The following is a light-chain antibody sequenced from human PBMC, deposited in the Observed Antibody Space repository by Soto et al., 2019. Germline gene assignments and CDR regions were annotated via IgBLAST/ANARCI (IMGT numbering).Light chain of an antibody. CDR3: QKYNTAPQT. Sequence: DIQMTQSPSSLPASVGDRVTITCRASQGIIDNVAWFQQQPGKAPKLLIYASSTLHSGVPSRFSGSGPGTDFTLTISSLQPEDVATYYCQKYNTAPQTFGHGTKVEIK. J-gene: IGKJ1*01. V-gene: IGKV1-27*01. CDR1: QGIIDN. CDR2: ASS.